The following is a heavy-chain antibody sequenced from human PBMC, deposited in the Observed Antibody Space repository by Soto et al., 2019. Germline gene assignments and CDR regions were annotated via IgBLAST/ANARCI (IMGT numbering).Heavy chain of an antibody. CDR2: ISCCGGSP. CDR1: GFNFKKFA. D-gene: IGHD6-19*01. CDR3: ANADREPWLLPHLDK. J-gene: IGHJ4*02. V-gene: IGHV3-23*01. Sequence: EVQLLESGGGVVQPGGSLRLSCVASGFNFKKFAMSWVRQAPGEGLEWVSGISCCGGSPAYADSVKGRFRIARDDSTNTLSLQMNNLRVEHTAQYYCANADREPWLLPHLDKWGQGTLVTVS.